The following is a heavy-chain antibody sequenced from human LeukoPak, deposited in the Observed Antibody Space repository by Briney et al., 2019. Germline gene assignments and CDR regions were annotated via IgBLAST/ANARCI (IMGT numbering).Heavy chain of an antibody. V-gene: IGHV4-59*01. CDR2: FYYSGST. J-gene: IGHJ4*02. CDR3: ARGLQGGGNSIDY. D-gene: IGHD4-23*01. Sequence: SETLSLTCSVSGVSISRYYWNWIRQPPGKGLEWIGYFYYSGSTNYNPSLKSRVTISVDTSKNQFSLKLSSVTAADTAVYYCARGLQGGGNSIDYWGQGTLVTVSS. CDR1: GVSISRYY.